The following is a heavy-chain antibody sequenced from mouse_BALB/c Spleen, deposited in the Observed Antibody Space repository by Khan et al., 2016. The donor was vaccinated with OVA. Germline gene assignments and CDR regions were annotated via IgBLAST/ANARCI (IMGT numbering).Heavy chain of an antibody. CDR2: VSTGGSYT. D-gene: IGHD1-1*01. V-gene: IGHV5-6*01. Sequence: VQLKESGGDLVKPGGSLKLSCAASGFTFSTYGMSWVSQAPDKRLEWVATVSTGGSYTYYPDSVKGRFTISRDNAKNTLYLRMSGLRSEDTAMFYCTRLAYYYDSEGFAYWGQGTLVTVSA. CDR1: GFTFSTYG. J-gene: IGHJ3*01. CDR3: TRLAYYYDSEGFAY.